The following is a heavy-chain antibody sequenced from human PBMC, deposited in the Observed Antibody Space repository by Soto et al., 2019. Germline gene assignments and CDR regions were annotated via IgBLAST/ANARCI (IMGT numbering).Heavy chain of an antibody. V-gene: IGHV4-38-2*01. J-gene: IGHJ3*02. CDR1: GYSISSGYY. D-gene: IGHD3-9*01. CDR2: LYHSGST. Sequence: SETLSRNCAGSGYSISSGYYWGWRRQPPGKWLELFGSLYHSGSTSYNPSLKSRVTISVDTSKNQFSLKLSSVTAADTAVYYCARAGILTGYSTMYRGAFDIWGQGT. CDR3: ARAGILTGYSTMYRGAFDI.